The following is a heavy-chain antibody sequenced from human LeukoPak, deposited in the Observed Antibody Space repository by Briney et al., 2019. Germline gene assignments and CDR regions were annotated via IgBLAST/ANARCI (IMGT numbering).Heavy chain of an antibody. CDR3: ARRTTVTTIDY. D-gene: IGHD4-17*01. CDR1: GFTFSSYS. CDR2: ISDRSSTI. V-gene: IGHV3-48*04. Sequence: GGSLRLSCAASGFTFSSYSMNWVRQAPGKGLEWVSYISDRSSTIFYADSVKGRFTISRDNARNTLYLQMNSLRAEDTAVYYCARRTTVTTIDYWGQGTLVTVSS. J-gene: IGHJ4*02.